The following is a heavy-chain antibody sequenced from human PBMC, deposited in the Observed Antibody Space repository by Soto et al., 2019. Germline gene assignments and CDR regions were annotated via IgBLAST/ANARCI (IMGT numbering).Heavy chain of an antibody. CDR2: INGRGSNT. V-gene: IGHV3-23*01. Sequence: EVELLESGGGLAQPGGSLRLSCAASGFTFGIRAMTWIRQVPGKGLEWVANINGRGSNTNYEDSVKGRFTISRDNSNNTVNLQMTGPRQEDTALYYCAKDSRPYCSGGDCLYLDSWGQGVLVTVSS. CDR1: GFTFGIRA. CDR3: AKDSRPYCSGGDCLYLDS. D-gene: IGHD2-15*01. J-gene: IGHJ4*02.